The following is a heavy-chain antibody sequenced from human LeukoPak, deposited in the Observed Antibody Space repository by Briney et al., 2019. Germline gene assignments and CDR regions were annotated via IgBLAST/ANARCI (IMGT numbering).Heavy chain of an antibody. V-gene: IGHV4-39*07. J-gene: IGHJ4*02. Sequence: SETLSLTCTVSGGSISSSSYYWGWIRQPPGKGLEWIGSIYYSGSTYYNPSLKSRVTISVDTSKNQFSLKLSSVTAADTAVHYCARDTRHELHSGSYYFDYWGQGTLVTVSS. D-gene: IGHD1-26*01. CDR3: ARDTRHELHSGSYYFDY. CDR2: IYYSGST. CDR1: GGSISSSSYY.